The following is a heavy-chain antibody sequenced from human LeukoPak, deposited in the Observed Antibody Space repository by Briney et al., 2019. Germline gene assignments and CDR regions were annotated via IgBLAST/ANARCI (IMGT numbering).Heavy chain of an antibody. D-gene: IGHD3-10*01. CDR1: GFTVSSNY. Sequence: GGSLRLSCTASGFTVSSNYMSWVRQAPGRGLEWVSVIYSGGSTYYADSVKGRFTISRDNSKDTLFLQMNSLRAGDTAVYYCARGTVTMVDYWGQGTLVTVSS. J-gene: IGHJ4*02. CDR3: ARGTVTMVDY. V-gene: IGHV3-66*01. CDR2: IYSGGST.